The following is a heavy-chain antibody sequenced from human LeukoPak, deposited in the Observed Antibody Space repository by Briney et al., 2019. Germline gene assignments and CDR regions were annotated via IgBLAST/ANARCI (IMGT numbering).Heavy chain of an antibody. CDR3: AREDWDDSSAYDSNTRGYGMDV. V-gene: IGHV4-38-2*02. Sequence: SEILSLTCTVSGYSISSGYYWGWIRQPPGKGLEWIGSIYHSGSTYYNPSLKSRVTISVDTSKNQFSLKLSSVTAADTAVYYCAREDWDDSSAYDSNTRGYGMDVWGQGTTVTVSS. D-gene: IGHD3-22*01. CDR2: IYHSGST. J-gene: IGHJ6*02. CDR1: GYSISSGYY.